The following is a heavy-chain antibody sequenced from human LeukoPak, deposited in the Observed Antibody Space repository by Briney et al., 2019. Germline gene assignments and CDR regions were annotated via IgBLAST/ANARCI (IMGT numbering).Heavy chain of an antibody. CDR3: ARTKIVAKPKNWFDP. CDR1: GGSFSGYY. Sequence: PSETLSLTCAVYGGSFSGYYWSWIRQPPGKGLEWIGEINHSGSTNYNPSLKSRVTISVDTSKNQFSLELSSVTAADTAAYYCARTKIVAKPKNWFDPWGQGTLVTVSS. D-gene: IGHD2-15*01. CDR2: INHSGST. V-gene: IGHV4-34*01. J-gene: IGHJ5*02.